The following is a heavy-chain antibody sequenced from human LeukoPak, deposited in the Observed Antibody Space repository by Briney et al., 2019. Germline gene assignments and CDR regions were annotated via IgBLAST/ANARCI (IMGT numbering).Heavy chain of an antibody. J-gene: IGHJ4*02. Sequence: SETLSLTCTVSGGSISSYYWTWIRQPPGKGLEWIGYIYSSGSTNYNPSFKSRVTISVDTSKNQFSLKLSSVTAADTVVYYCARRAVAENYFDYWGQGTLVTVSS. CDR2: IYSSGST. CDR1: GGSISSYY. V-gene: IGHV4-59*08. CDR3: ARRAVAENYFDY. D-gene: IGHD6-19*01.